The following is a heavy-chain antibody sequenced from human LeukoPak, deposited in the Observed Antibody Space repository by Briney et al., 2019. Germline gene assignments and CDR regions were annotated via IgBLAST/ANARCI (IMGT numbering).Heavy chain of an antibody. CDR3: ARVWGPTPIHYFDY. CDR1: GYSFTNCD. V-gene: IGHV1-8*01. D-gene: IGHD3-16*01. J-gene: IGHJ4*02. CDR2: VNAATGNT. Sequence: GASVKVSCKTSGYSFTNCDINWLRQAPGQGPEWMGWVNAATGNTGYAQQFQGRVSMTRDTSRTTAYMELRSLTSEDTAVYFCARVWGPTPIHYFDYRGQGSLVTVSP.